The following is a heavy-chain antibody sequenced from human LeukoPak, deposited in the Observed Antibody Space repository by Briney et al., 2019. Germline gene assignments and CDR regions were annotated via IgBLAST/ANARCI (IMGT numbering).Heavy chain of an antibody. V-gene: IGHV1-24*01. Sequence: GASVNVSCKVSGYTLTELSMHWVRQAPGKGLEWMGGFDPEDGETIYAQKFQGRVTMTEDTSTDTAYMELSSLRSEDTAVYYCATDYSGSYLVFDYWGQGTLVTVSS. D-gene: IGHD1-26*01. CDR1: GYTLTELS. CDR2: FDPEDGET. CDR3: ATDYSGSYLVFDY. J-gene: IGHJ4*02.